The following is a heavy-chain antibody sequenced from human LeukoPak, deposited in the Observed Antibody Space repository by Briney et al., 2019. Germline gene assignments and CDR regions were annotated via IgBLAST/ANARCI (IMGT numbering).Heavy chain of an antibody. V-gene: IGHV3-48*01. Sequence: GRSLRLSCAASGFTFSSYSMNWVRQAPGKGLEWVSYISSSSSTIYYADSVKGRFTISRDNAKNSLYLQMNSLRAEDTAVYYCARDASTAARGRYYYYYYYMDVWGKGTTVTVSS. CDR2: ISSSSSTI. CDR3: ARDASTAARGRYYYYYYYMDV. D-gene: IGHD2-2*01. J-gene: IGHJ6*03. CDR1: GFTFSSYS.